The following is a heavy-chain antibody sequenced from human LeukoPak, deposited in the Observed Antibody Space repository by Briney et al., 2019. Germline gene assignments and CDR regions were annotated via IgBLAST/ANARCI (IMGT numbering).Heavy chain of an antibody. CDR3: ARGAPYYYDSSGYYVH. D-gene: IGHD3-22*01. V-gene: IGHV4-39*07. Sequence: PSETLSLTCTVSGGSISSSSYYWGWIRQPPGKGLEWIGSIYYSGSTYYNPSLKSRVTISVDTSKNQFSLKLSSVTAADTAVYYCARGAPYYYDSSGYYVHWGQGTLVTVSS. CDR2: IYYSGST. CDR1: GGSISSSSYY. J-gene: IGHJ4*02.